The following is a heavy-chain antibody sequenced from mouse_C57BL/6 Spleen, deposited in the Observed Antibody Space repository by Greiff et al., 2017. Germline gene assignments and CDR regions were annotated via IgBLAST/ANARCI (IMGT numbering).Heavy chain of an antibody. Sequence: VQLQQSVAELVRPGASVKMSCKASGFTFTSYYMHWVKQRPEQGLEWIGRIDPASGSTNYATKFKGKATITADTSSNTAYLQLSSLTSEDSAVYYGAGDYVVGYWYFDVWGTGTTVTVSS. CDR2: IDPASGST. J-gene: IGHJ1*03. CDR3: AGDYVVGYWYFDV. CDR1: GFTFTSYY. D-gene: IGHD2-4*01. V-gene: IGHV14-3*01.